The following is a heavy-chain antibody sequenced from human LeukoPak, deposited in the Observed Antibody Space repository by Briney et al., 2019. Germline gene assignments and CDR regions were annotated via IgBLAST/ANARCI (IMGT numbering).Heavy chain of an antibody. J-gene: IGHJ3*02. CDR2: IMPIFGTA. Sequence: ASVKVSCKASGGTFISYAISWVGQAPGQGMEWVGGIMPIFGTANYAQKFQGRVTITPDESTSTAYMELSSLRSEDTAVYSCARPYSNYGSTFLHAFDIWGQGTMVTVSS. D-gene: IGHD4-11*01. CDR1: GGTFISYA. CDR3: ARPYSNYGSTFLHAFDI. V-gene: IGHV1-69*13.